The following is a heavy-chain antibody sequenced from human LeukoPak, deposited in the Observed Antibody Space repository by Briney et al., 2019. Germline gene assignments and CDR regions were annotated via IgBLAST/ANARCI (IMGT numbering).Heavy chain of an antibody. V-gene: IGHV3-30*02. Sequence: GGSLRLSCAASGFTFSTYGMHWVRQAPGKGLEWVAFIRYDGINKYYADSVRGRFTISRDNSKNTLYLQMNSLRAEDTAVYYCARDGEIAAVGYFYYYYMDVWGKGTTVTVSS. CDR2: IRYDGINK. CDR1: GFTFSTYG. D-gene: IGHD6-13*01. CDR3: ARDGEIAAVGYFYYYYMDV. J-gene: IGHJ6*03.